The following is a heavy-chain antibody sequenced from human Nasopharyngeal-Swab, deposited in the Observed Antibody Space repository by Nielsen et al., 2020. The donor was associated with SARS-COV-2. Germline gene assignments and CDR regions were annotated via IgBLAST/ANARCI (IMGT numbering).Heavy chain of an antibody. J-gene: IGHJ5*02. D-gene: IGHD2-15*01. CDR1: GYTFTDYY. CDR3: ARSCGTVGCPFDP. V-gene: IGHV1-2*06. CDR2: ISLASGGT. Sequence: ASVKVPCKSSGYTFTDYYIHWVRQAPGQGFEWMGRISLASGGTNYAQTFQGRVTVTRDTSTSTAYMELTSLRSDDTATYYCARSCGTVGCPFDPWGQGTLVTVSS.